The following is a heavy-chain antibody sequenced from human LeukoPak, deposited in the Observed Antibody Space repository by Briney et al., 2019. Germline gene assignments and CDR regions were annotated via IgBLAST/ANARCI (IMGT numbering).Heavy chain of an antibody. CDR3: ARDKSHSSYNTDY. V-gene: IGHV1-8*03. CDR1: GYTFTSYD. Sequence: GASVKVSCKASGYTFTSYDINWVRQATGQGLEWMGWMNPNSGNAGYAQKFQGRVTITRNTSISTAYMELSSLRSDDTAVYYCARDKSHSSYNTDYWGQGTLVTVSS. D-gene: IGHD6-6*01. J-gene: IGHJ4*02. CDR2: MNPNSGNA.